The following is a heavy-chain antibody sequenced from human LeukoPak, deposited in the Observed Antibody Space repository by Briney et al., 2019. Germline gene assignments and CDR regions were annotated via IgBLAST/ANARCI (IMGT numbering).Heavy chain of an antibody. CDR1: GFTFSSYW. D-gene: IGHD2-15*01. CDR2: IKQDGSEK. CDR3: AKAPVTSCRGAFCYPFDS. Sequence: GGSLRLSCAASGFTFSSYWMSWVRQAPGKGLEGVANIKQDGSEKYYVDPVKGRFTISRDNAKNSLYLQMNSLRAEDAAVYYCAKAPVTSCRGAFCYPFDSWGQGTLVTVSS. V-gene: IGHV3-7*03. J-gene: IGHJ4*02.